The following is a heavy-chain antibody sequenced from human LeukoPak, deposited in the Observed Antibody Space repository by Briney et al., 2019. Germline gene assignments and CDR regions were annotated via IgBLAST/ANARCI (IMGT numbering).Heavy chain of an antibody. V-gene: IGHV1-2*02. CDR3: ASGPSTTIFGVVIIVPDFDY. Sequence: ASVKVSCKASGYTFTGYYMHWVRQAPGQGLEWMGWINPNSGGTNYAQKFQGRVTMTRDTSISTAYMELSRLRSDDTAVYYCASGPSTTIFGVVIIVPDFDYWGQGTLVTVSS. CDR1: GYTFTGYY. D-gene: IGHD3-3*01. CDR2: INPNSGGT. J-gene: IGHJ4*02.